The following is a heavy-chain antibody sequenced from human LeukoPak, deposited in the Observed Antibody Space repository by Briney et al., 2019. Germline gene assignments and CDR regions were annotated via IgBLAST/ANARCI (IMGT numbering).Heavy chain of an antibody. J-gene: IGHJ5*02. D-gene: IGHD3-22*01. V-gene: IGHV3-21*01. CDR2: ISSSSSYI. Sequence: PGGSLRLSCAASGFTFSSYSMNWVRQAPGKGLEWGSSISSSSSYIYYADSVKGRFTISRDNAKNSLYLQMNSLRAEDTAVYYCARDLDSSGYYDYNWFDPWGQGTLVTVSS. CDR1: GFTFSSYS. CDR3: ARDLDSSGYYDYNWFDP.